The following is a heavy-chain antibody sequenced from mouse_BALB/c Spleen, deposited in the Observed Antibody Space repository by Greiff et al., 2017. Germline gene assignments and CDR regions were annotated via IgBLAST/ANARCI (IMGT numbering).Heavy chain of an antibody. CDR3: ARDYGNYDGY. J-gene: IGHJ2*01. CDR1: GYSITSDYA. CDR2: ISYSGST. Sequence: DVKLQESGPGLVKPSQSLSLTCTVTGYSITSDYAWNWIRQFPGNKLEWMGYISYSGSTSYNPSLKSRISITRDTSKNQFFLQLNSVTTEDTATYYCARDYGNYDGYWGQGTTLTVSS. D-gene: IGHD2-1*01. V-gene: IGHV3-2*02.